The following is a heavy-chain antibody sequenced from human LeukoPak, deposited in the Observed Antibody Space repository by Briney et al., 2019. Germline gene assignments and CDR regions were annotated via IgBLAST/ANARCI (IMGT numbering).Heavy chain of an antibody. J-gene: IGHJ4*02. Sequence: SETLSLTCTVSGGSISSYYWGWIRQPPGKGLEWIGSIYYSGSTYYNPSLKSRVTISVDTSKNQFSLKLSSVTAADTAVYYCATGGVIVGATTSFDYWGQGTLVTVSS. V-gene: IGHV4-39*07. CDR1: GGSISSYY. CDR3: ATGGVIVGATTSFDY. CDR2: IYYSGST. D-gene: IGHD1-26*01.